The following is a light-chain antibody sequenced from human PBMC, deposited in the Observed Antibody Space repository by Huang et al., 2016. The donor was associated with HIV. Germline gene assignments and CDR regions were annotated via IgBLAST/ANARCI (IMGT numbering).Light chain of an antibody. V-gene: IGKV3-15*01. J-gene: IGKJ1*01. CDR3: QQYNNWPPWT. CDR2: GAS. Sequence: EIVMTQSPATLSVSPGERATLSCRASQSVSSNLAWYQQKPGQAPRLLIYGASTRATDIPARFSGSGSGTEFTLTISSLQSEEFAVYYCQQYNNWPPWTFGQGTKVEIK. CDR1: QSVSSN.